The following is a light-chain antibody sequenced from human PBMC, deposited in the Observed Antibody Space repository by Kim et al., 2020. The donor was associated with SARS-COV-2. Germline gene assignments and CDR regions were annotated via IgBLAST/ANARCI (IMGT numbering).Light chain of an antibody. CDR2: GAS. CDR3: QQNGSSPT. CDR1: QTVSNNY. V-gene: IGKV3-20*01. J-gene: IGKJ5*01. Sequence: LSPEKSAPLSCRASQTVSNNYLAWYKQKAGQATRRLYVGASSSTTVVQDRFRASGCRTDFILISGILEPEVFAVYCCQQNGSSPTFGQGTRLEIK.